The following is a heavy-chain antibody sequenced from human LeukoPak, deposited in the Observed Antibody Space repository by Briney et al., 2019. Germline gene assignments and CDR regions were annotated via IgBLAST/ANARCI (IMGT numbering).Heavy chain of an antibody. V-gene: IGHV4-34*01. CDR3: ASILWFGESF. D-gene: IGHD3-10*01. CDR2: INHSGST. J-gene: IGHJ4*02. Sequence: SETLSLTCAVYGGSFSGYYWSWIRQPPGKGLEWIGEINHSGSTNYNPSLKSRVTISVDTSKNQFSLKLSSVTAADTAVYYCASILWFGESFWGQGTLVTVSS. CDR1: GGSFSGYY.